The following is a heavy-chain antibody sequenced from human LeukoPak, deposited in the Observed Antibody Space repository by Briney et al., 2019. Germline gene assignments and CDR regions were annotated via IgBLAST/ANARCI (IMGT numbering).Heavy chain of an antibody. CDR1: GGSISGYS. J-gene: IGHJ5*02. D-gene: IGHD3-22*01. V-gene: IGHV4-4*07. Sequence: SETLSLTCTVSGGSISGYSWSWIRQPAGKGLEWIGRIYSSGSTNYNSSLKSRVTMSVDTSKNQFSLTLSSVTAADTALYYCARRGSGDSFDIWGQGTLVTVSS. CDR3: ARRGSGDSFDI. CDR2: IYSSGST.